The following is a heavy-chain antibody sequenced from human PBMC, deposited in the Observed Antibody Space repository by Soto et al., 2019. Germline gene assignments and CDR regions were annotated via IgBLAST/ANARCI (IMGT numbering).Heavy chain of an antibody. CDR3: ARGRIAVDDYYYYGMDV. Sequence: PGGSLRLPCAASGFTFSSYSMNWVRQAPGKGLEWVSYISSSSSTIYYADSVKGRFTISRDNAKNSLYLQMNSLRDEDTAVYYCARGRIAVDDYYYYGMDVWGQGTTVTVSS. CDR2: ISSSSSTI. D-gene: IGHD6-19*01. J-gene: IGHJ6*02. V-gene: IGHV3-48*02. CDR1: GFTFSSYS.